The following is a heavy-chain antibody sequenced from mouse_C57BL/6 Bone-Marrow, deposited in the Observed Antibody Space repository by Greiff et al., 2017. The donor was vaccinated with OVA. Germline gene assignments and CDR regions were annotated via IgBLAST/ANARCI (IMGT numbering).Heavy chain of an antibody. CDR3: ARMPIYYDPDYYAMDY. Sequence: QVQLKQSGPGLLQPSQTLSLTCSFSGFSLSTFGMGVGWLRQPSGQGLVWLAHIWWDDDKSYNPALKSRLTISKNTSKNQVFLKSAKVDTADTATYYCARMPIYYDPDYYAMDYWGQGTSVTVSS. V-gene: IGHV8-8*01. CDR1: GFSLSTFGMG. J-gene: IGHJ4*01. CDR2: IWWDDDK. D-gene: IGHD2-4*01.